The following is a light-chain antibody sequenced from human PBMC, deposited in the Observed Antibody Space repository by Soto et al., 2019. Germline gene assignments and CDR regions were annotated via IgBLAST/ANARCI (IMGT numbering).Light chain of an antibody. CDR1: QSISSD. V-gene: IGKV1-39*01. CDR3: QHYHGWPIT. J-gene: IGKJ5*01. Sequence: DIQLTQSPFSLSASVGDRVTITCWTSQSISSDLNWYQQKTGRAHKLLIYGASTLQSGVPSRFSGSGSGTDFTLTISSLQPEEFAAYYCQHYHGWPITFGQGTRLEIK. CDR2: GAS.